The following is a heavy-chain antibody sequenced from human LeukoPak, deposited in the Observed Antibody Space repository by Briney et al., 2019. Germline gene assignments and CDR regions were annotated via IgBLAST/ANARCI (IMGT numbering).Heavy chain of an antibody. CDR2: ISGSGGST. CDR3: AKDFPDYYDSSLY. CDR1: EFTFSGYA. V-gene: IGHV3-23*01. J-gene: IGHJ4*02. Sequence: GGSLRLSCAASEFTFSGYAMSWVRQAPGKGLEWVSAISGSGGSTYYADSVKGRFTISRDNSKNTLYLQMNSLRAEDTAVYYCAKDFPDYYDSSLYWGQGTLVTVSS. D-gene: IGHD3-22*01.